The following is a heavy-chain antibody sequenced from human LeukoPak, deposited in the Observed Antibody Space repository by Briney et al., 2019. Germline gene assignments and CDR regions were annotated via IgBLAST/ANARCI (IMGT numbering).Heavy chain of an antibody. V-gene: IGHV1-2*02. D-gene: IGHD2-2*01. CDR1: GYTFTGYY. CDR2: INPNSGGT. CDR3: ARVPLGACSSTSCYYGMDV. J-gene: IGHJ6*02. Sequence: ASVKVSCKASGYTFTGYYMHWVRQAPGQGLEWMEWINPNSGGTNYAQKFQGRVTMTRDTSISTAYMELSRLRSDDTAVYYCARVPLGACSSTSCYYGMDVWGQGTTVTVSS.